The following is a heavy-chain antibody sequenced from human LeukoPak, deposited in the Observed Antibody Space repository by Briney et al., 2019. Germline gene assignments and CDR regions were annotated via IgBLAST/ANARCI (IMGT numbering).Heavy chain of an antibody. CDR3: ARDYGGAVAD. CDR2: IYTSGST. J-gene: IGHJ4*02. V-gene: IGHV4-61*02. CDR1: GGSISSGSHY. D-gene: IGHD6-19*01. Sequence: SETPSLTCAVSGGSISSGSHYWSWIRQPAGKGLEWIGRIYTSGSTNYNSSLKSRVAISVDTSKNQFSLKLSSVTAADTAVYYCARDYGGAVADWGQGTLVTVTS.